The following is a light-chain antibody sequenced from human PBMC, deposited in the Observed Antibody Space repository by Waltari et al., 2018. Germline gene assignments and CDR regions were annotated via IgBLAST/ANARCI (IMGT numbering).Light chain of an antibody. CDR1: QSISTS. V-gene: IGKV1-39*01. CDR3: QQYGSLPST. J-gene: IGKJ2*01. Sequence: IQMTQSPSSLSASVGDRVTITCRASQSISTSLNWYQQIPGKAPKLLIYVASTLQSGVPSRFSGSGSGTDFSLTISSLQPEDFAVYFCQQYGSLPSTFGQGTKVEMK. CDR2: VAS.